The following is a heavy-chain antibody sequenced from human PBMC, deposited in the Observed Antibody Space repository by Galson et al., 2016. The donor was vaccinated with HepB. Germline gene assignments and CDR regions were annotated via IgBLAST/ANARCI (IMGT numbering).Heavy chain of an antibody. Sequence: SVKVSCKVSGYTLIGLSMHWVRQAPGKGLEWMGGFDPEDGEAKYAQKFQDRVTLTEDTSTDTGYMELSSLRSEDTAVYYCARSKDGGNPTGAFHVWGQGTMVTVSS. D-gene: IGHD4-23*01. CDR3: ARSKDGGNPTGAFHV. CDR1: GYTLIGLS. CDR2: FDPEDGEA. V-gene: IGHV1-24*01. J-gene: IGHJ3*01.